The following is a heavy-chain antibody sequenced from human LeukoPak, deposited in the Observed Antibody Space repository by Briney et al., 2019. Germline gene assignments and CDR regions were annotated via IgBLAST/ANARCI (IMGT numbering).Heavy chain of an antibody. CDR2: ITTSGGST. Sequence: PGGSLRLSCAASGFTFSNYAMSWVRQAPGKGLEWISSITTSGGSTYYADSVKGRFTISRDNSKNTLYLQMNSLRADDTAVYYCARDRSGTYFWGQGSLVTVSS. V-gene: IGHV3-23*01. CDR1: GFTFSNYA. J-gene: IGHJ4*02. D-gene: IGHD1-26*01. CDR3: ARDRSGTYF.